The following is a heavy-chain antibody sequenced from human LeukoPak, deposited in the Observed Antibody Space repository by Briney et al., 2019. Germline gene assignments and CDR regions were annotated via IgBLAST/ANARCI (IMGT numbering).Heavy chain of an antibody. V-gene: IGHV1-69*13. CDR3: ARDRSVPPRYYFDY. CDR1: GGTFSSYA. J-gene: IGHJ4*02. Sequence: GASVKVSCKASGGTFSSYAISWVRQAPGQGLEWMGGIIPIFGTANYAQKFQGRVTITADESTSTAYMELSSLRSEDTAVYYCARDRSVPPRYYFDYWGQGTLVTVSS. CDR2: IIPIFGTA.